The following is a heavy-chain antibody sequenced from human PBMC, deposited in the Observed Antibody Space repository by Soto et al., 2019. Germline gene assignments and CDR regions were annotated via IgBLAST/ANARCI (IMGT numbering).Heavy chain of an antibody. CDR1: GFTFSSYA. CDR3: AGHGDYDAFNF. J-gene: IGHJ3*01. Sequence: GGSLRLSCAASGFTFSSYAMNWVRQAPGKGLEWVSVISGSDGSTYYADSVKGRFTISRDDAKNTLSLQVNSLRADDTAVYYCAGHGDYDAFNFWGQGTVVTVSS. D-gene: IGHD4-17*01. V-gene: IGHV3-23*01. CDR2: ISGSDGST.